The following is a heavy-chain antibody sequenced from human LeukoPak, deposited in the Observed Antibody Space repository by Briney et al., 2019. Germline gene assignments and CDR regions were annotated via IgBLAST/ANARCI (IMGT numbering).Heavy chain of an antibody. CDR3: ARGAATVTHKYFDY. D-gene: IGHD4-17*01. CDR1: GGSFSGYY. CDR2: INHSGST. J-gene: IGHJ4*02. V-gene: IGHV4-34*01. Sequence: SETLSLTCAVYGGSFSGYYWSRIRQPPGKGLEWIGEINHSGSTNYNPSLKSRVTISVDTSKNQFSLKLSSVTAADTAVYYCARGAATVTHKYFDYWGQGTLVTVSS.